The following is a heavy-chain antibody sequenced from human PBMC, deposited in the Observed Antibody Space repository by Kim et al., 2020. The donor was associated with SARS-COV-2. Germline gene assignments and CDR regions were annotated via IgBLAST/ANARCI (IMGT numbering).Heavy chain of an antibody. D-gene: IGHD6-19*01. CDR2: ISAYNGNT. CDR3: ARDGQISSDLGYFDY. Sequence: ASVKVSCKASGYTFTSYGISWVRQAPGQGLEWMGWISAYNGNTNYAQKLQGRVTMTTDTSTSTAYMELRSLRSDDTAVYYCARDGQISSDLGYFDYWGQGTLVTVSS. J-gene: IGHJ4*02. V-gene: IGHV1-18*01. CDR1: GYTFTSYG.